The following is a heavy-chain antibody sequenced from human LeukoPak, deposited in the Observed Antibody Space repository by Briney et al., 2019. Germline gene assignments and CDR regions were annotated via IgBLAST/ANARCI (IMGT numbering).Heavy chain of an antibody. J-gene: IGHJ4*02. Sequence: SVKVSCKASGGTFSSYAISWVRQAPGQGLEWMGGIIPISGTANYAQKFQGRVTITADESTSTAYMELSSLRSEDTAVYYCARVIVPWTSGYYYHFDYWGQGTLVTVSS. D-gene: IGHD3-22*01. CDR1: GGTFSSYA. CDR3: ARVIVPWTSGYYYHFDY. V-gene: IGHV1-69*13. CDR2: IIPISGTA.